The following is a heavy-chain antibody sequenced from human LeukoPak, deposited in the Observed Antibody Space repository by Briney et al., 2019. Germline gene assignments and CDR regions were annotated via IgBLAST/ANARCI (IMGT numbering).Heavy chain of an antibody. CDR3: VKGNYYYSSAYQFDY. CDR1: GFTFNSFA. CDR2: ISSNGGST. J-gene: IGHJ4*02. V-gene: IGHV3-64D*06. D-gene: IGHD3-22*01. Sequence: GGSLRLSCSASGFTFNSFAMHWVRQAPGKGLEYVSAISSNGGSTYYADSVKGRFTISRDNSKNTLYLQMSSLRAEDTAVYYCVKGNYYYSSAYQFDYWGQGTLVTVSS.